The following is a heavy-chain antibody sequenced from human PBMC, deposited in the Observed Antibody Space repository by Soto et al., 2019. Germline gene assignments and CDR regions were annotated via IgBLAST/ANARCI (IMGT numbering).Heavy chain of an antibody. CDR2: IYYSGST. J-gene: IGHJ4*02. Sequence: SETLSLTCTVSGGSISSYYWSWIRQPPGKGLEWIGYIYYSGSTNYNPSLKSRVTISVDTSKNQFSLKRSSVTAADTAVYYCARRKGHYFDYWGQGTLVTVSS. V-gene: IGHV4-59*08. CDR3: ARRKGHYFDY. CDR1: GGSISSYY.